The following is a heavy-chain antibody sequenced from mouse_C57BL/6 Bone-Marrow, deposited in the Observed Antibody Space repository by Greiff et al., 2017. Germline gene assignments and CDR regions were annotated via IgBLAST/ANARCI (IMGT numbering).Heavy chain of an antibody. V-gene: IGHV1-9*01. J-gene: IGHJ2*01. CDR1: GYTFTGYW. CDR2: ILPGSGST. Sequence: QVQLQQSGAELMKPGASVKLSCKATGYTFTGYWIEWVKQRPGHGLEWIGEILPGSGSTNYNEKFKGKATFTADTSSNTAYMQLSSLTTEDSAIDYCAREGYYGSSYGDYFDYWGQGTTLTVSS. D-gene: IGHD1-1*01. CDR3: AREGYYGSSYGDYFDY.